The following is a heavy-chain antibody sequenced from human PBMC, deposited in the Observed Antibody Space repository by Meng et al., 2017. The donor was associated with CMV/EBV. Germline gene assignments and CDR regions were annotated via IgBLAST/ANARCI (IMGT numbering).Heavy chain of an antibody. D-gene: IGHD2-21*02. J-gene: IGHJ4*02. Sequence: QVQLVPSGAEVKKPGASVKVSCNASGYTFSSYGISWVRQAPGQGLEWMGWISGYNGQTKYAQKFQGRVTMTTDTPTSTAYMELRSLRSDDTAVYYCARAPIFSGGDCSHWGQGTLVTVSS. CDR3: ARAPIFSGGDCSH. CDR1: GYTFSSYG. CDR2: ISGYNGQT. V-gene: IGHV1-18*01.